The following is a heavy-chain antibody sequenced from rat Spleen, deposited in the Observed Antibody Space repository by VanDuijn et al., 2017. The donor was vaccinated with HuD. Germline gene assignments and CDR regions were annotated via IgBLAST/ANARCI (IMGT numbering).Heavy chain of an antibody. Sequence: EVQLVESGGGLVQPGNSLKLSCAASGFTFSDYAMAWVRQSPKKGLEWVATIIYDGSSTYYRASVKGRFTISRDNAKSSLNLQMDSLRSEDTATYYCTRDRILRSTGFDYWGQGVVVTVSS. D-gene: IGHD1-6*01. CDR1: GFTFSDYA. J-gene: IGHJ2*01. CDR2: IIYDGSST. V-gene: IGHV5-17*01. CDR3: TRDRILRSTGFDY.